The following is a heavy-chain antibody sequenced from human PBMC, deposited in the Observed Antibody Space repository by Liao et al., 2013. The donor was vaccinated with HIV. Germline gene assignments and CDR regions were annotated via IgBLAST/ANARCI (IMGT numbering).Heavy chain of an antibody. V-gene: IGHV4-61*02. CDR3: AREEALYYYYMDV. Sequence: QLQLQESGPGLVKPSQTLSLTCTVSGGSISSGGYYWSWIRQPAGKGLEWIGRIYSSGSTTYNPSLKSRVTISVDTSKNQFSLKLSSVTAADTAVYYCAREEALYYYYMDVWGKGTTVTVSS. J-gene: IGHJ6*03. CDR2: IYSSGST. CDR1: GGSISSGGYY.